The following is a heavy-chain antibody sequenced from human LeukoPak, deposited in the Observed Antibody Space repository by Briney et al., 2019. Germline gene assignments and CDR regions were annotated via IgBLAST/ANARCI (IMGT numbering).Heavy chain of an antibody. J-gene: IGHJ6*03. V-gene: IGHV4-4*07. D-gene: IGHD4-23*01. CDR2: IYSSGST. CDR1: GDSTSDYY. Sequence: SETLSLTCTVSGDSTSDYYWSWIRQPAGKGLEWIGRIYSSGSTNYNPSLKSRVTISVDTSKNQFSLKLSSVTAADTAVYYCARLHYGGNYGYYYYYMDVWGKGTTVTISS. CDR3: ARLHYGGNYGYYYYYMDV.